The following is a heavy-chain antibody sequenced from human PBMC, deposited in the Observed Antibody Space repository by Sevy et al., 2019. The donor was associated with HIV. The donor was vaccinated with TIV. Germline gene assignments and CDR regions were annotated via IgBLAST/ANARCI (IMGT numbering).Heavy chain of an antibody. CDR1: GFTFSSYS. J-gene: IGHJ4*02. CDR3: ARGSGSGHWLIDY. Sequence: GGSLRLSCAASGFTFSSYSMNWVRQTPGKGLEWISSIDNNGRTTYYADSVEGRFTISRDNAKNSLYLQMKSLRDEDTAVYYCARGSGSGHWLIDYWGQGNLVTVSS. CDR2: IDNNGRTT. V-gene: IGHV3-48*02. D-gene: IGHD3-9*01.